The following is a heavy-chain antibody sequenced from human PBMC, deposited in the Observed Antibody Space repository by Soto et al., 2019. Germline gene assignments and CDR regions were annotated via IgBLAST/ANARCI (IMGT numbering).Heavy chain of an antibody. Sequence: SETLSLTCSVCRGSVTSSSYYWGWIRQPPGKGLEWIGSLYYSGTTYYSPSLKSRVTISVDTSTNQFSLRLSSVTAADTAVYFCAREGGESSDGLYYFDSWGQGSLVTVSS. CDR3: AREGGESSDGLYYFDS. D-gene: IGHD3-16*01. V-gene: IGHV4-39*02. J-gene: IGHJ4*02. CDR2: LYYSGTT. CDR1: RGSVTSSSYY.